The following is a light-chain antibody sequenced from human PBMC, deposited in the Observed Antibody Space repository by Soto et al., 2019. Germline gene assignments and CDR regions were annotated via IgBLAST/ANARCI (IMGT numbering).Light chain of an antibody. CDR2: GNR. CDR1: SSNLGAGYD. CDR3: QAYDYSLTASV. J-gene: IGLJ3*02. V-gene: IGLV1-40*01. Sequence: QSALSQPPSVSCAPGQRVTISCSGNSSNLGAGYDVHLYQQLPGAAPKLVIFGNRNRPSGVPERFSGSKSGTSASLAITGLRTEDEADYYCQAYDYSLTASVFGGGTKVTVL.